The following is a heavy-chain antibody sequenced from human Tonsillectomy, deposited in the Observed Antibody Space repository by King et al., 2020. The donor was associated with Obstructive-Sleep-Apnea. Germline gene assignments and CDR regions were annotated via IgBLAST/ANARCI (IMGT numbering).Heavy chain of an antibody. J-gene: IGHJ4*02. CDR1: GGSISSGDYY. D-gene: IGHD3-22*01. CDR2: IYYSGST. CDR3: AREDSSGYYGVVDH. Sequence: VPLQESGPGLVKPSQTLSLTCTVSGGSISSGDYYWSWIRQPPGKGLEWIGYIYYSGSTYYNPSLKSRVTISADTSKNQFSLKLSSVTAADTAVYYCAREDSSGYYGVVDHWGQGTLVTVSS. V-gene: IGHV4-30-4*01.